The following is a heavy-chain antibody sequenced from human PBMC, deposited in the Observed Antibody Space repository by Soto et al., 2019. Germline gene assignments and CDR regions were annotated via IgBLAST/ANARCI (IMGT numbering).Heavy chain of an antibody. J-gene: IGHJ6*02. CDR2: INPNSGGT. V-gene: IGHV1-2*02. Sequence: GASVKVSCKASGYTFTGYYMHWVRQAPGQGLEWMGWINPNSGGTNYAQKFQGRVTMTRDTSISTAYMELSRLRSDDTAVYYCARETVLRFLEWSRYYYGMDVWGQGTTVTVSS. D-gene: IGHD3-3*01. CDR3: ARETVLRFLEWSRYYYGMDV. CDR1: GYTFTGYY.